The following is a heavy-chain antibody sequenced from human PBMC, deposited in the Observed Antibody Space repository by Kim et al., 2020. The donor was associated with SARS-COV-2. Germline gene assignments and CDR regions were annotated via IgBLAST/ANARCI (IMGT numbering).Heavy chain of an antibody. CDR3: AKGLVQKYYDIFTGYISPPSAFDF. D-gene: IGHD3-9*01. J-gene: IGHJ3*01. CDR1: GFTFSSYA. V-gene: IGHV3-23*01. CDR2: ILFLFVRT. Sequence: GGSLRLSCAASGFTFSSYAMSWVRQAPGKGLSFFSAILFLFVRTYSADSVKGRVTISRDNSNPTLYLQMNRRRAEDTAVYYCAKGLVQKYYDIFTGYISPPSAFDFWGKGTMVTVAS.